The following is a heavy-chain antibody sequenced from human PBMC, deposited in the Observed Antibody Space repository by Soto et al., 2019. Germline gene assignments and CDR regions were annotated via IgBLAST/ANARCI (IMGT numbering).Heavy chain of an antibody. CDR1: GFTFSSYA. D-gene: IGHD5-12*01. Sequence: EVQLLESGGGLVQPGGSLRLSCAASGFTFSSYAMSWVRQAPGKGLEWVSAISGSGGSTYYADSVKGRFTISRDNSKNTLYLQMNSLSAEDTAVYYCAKDQRGYDLWGYFDYWGQGTLVTVSS. CDR3: AKDQRGYDLWGYFDY. CDR2: ISGSGGST. V-gene: IGHV3-23*01. J-gene: IGHJ4*02.